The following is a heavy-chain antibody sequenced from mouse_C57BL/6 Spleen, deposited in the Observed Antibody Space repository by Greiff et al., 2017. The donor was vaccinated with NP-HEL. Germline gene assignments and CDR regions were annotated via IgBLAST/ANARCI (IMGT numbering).Heavy chain of an antibody. CDR2: IYPGDGDT. Sequence: QVQLQQSGPELVKPGASVKISCKASGYAFSSSWMNWVKQRPGKGLEWIGRIYPGDGDTNYNGKFKGKATLTADKSSSTAYMQLSSLTSEDSAVYFCPREGTLTTVVAFDYWGQGTTLTVSS. J-gene: IGHJ2*01. CDR1: GYAFSSSW. V-gene: IGHV1-82*01. CDR3: PREGTLTTVVAFDY. D-gene: IGHD1-1*01.